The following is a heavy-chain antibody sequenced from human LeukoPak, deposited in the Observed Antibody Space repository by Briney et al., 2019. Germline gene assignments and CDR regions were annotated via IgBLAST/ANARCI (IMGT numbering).Heavy chain of an antibody. CDR2: ITGSGGST. J-gene: IGHJ5*02. CDR1: GFTFSSYA. D-gene: IGHD2-21*01. V-gene: IGHV3-23*01. CDR3: AKHVVIAIGEPGGFDP. Sequence: PGGSLRLSCAASGFTFSSYAMSWVRQAPGKGLEWVSAITGSGGSTYYADSVKGRFTISRDNSKNTLYLQMNGLRAEDTAVYYCAKHVVIAIGEPGGFDPWGQGTLVTVSS.